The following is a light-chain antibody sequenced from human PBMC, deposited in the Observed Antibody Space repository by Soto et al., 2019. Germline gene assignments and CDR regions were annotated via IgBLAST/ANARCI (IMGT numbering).Light chain of an antibody. V-gene: IGLV2-14*01. J-gene: IGLJ1*01. CDR2: DVT. CDR3: SSYTSISTYV. Sequence: QSVLTQPASVSGSPGQWITISCTGTSSDVGGYNFVSWYQQHPDKAPKLMIYDVTNRPSGVSNRFSGSNSGNTASLTISELQAEDEADYYGSSYTSISTYVFGTGTKVTVL. CDR1: SSDVGGYNF.